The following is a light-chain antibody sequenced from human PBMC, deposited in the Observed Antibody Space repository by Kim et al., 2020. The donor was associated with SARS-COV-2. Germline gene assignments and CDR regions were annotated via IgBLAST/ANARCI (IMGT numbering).Light chain of an antibody. J-gene: IGKJ4*01. CDR2: DAS. V-gene: IGKV3-11*01. CDR3: QQRTNWPPFT. Sequence: SPGERATLSCRASQSVSSYLAWYQQKPGQAPRLLIYDASTRATGIPARFSGSGSGTDFTLTISSLEPEDFAVYYCQQRTNWPPFTFGGGTKVDIK. CDR1: QSVSSY.